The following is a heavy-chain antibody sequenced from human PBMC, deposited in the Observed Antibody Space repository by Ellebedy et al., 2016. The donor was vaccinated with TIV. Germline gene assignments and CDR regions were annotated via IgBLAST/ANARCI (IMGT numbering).Heavy chain of an antibody. CDR2: IWYDGSNK. V-gene: IGHV3-33*01. CDR3: ARRDDYGGKRLRYYYMDV. Sequence: GESLKISXAASGFTFSSYAMHWVRQAPGKGLEWVAVIWYDGSNKYYADSVKGRFTISRDNSKNTLYLQMNSLRAEDTAVYYCARRDDYGGKRLRYYYMDVWGKGTTVTVSS. CDR1: GFTFSSYA. D-gene: IGHD4-23*01. J-gene: IGHJ6*03.